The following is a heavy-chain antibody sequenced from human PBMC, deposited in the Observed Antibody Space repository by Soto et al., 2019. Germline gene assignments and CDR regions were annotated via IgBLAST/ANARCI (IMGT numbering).Heavy chain of an antibody. Sequence: SETLSLTCAVYGGSFIGYYWSWIRQPPWKGLEWIGEINHSGSTNYNPSLKSRVTISVDTSKNQFSLKLSSVTAADTAVYYCARGRSYYDFWSGYFGLDYWGQGTLVTVSS. CDR2: INHSGST. J-gene: IGHJ4*02. CDR3: ARGRSYYDFWSGYFGLDY. D-gene: IGHD3-3*01. CDR1: GGSFIGYY. V-gene: IGHV4-34*01.